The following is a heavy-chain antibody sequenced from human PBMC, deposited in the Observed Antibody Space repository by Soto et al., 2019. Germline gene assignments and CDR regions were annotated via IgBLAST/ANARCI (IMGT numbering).Heavy chain of an antibody. V-gene: IGHV3-30*18. CDR1: GFTFSSYG. Sequence: GGSLRLSCAASGFTFSSYGMHWVRQAPGKGLEWVAVISYDGSNKYYADSVKGRFTISRDNSKNTLYLQMNNLRAEDTAVYYCAKSATVTTPPGVYWGQGTLVTVSS. J-gene: IGHJ4*02. D-gene: IGHD4-4*01. CDR3: AKSATVTTPPGVY. CDR2: ISYDGSNK.